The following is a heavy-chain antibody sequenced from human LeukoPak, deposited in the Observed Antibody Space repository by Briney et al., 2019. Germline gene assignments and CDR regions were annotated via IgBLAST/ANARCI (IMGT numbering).Heavy chain of an antibody. J-gene: IGHJ2*01. CDR3: ARPYSSSWGFIDL. D-gene: IGHD6-13*01. CDR2: IYASGST. CDR1: GGSINSYY. Sequence: PSETLSLTCSVSGGSINSYYWSWIRQPAGKGLEWIGRIYASGSTNYSPSLKSRVTISIDQSNNQFSLKLSSVTAADTAVYYCARPYSSSWGFIDLWGRGTLITVSS. V-gene: IGHV4-4*07.